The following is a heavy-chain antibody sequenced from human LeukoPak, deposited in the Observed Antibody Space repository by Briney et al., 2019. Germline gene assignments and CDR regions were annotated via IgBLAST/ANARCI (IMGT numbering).Heavy chain of an antibody. CDR1: GFTFSNYW. CDR2: INNDGSEK. CDR3: ARDKVTY. V-gene: IGHV3-7*01. Sequence: GGSLRLSCAASGFTFSNYWMSWVRQAPGKGLEWVAHINNDGSEKYYVDSVRGRFTISRDNAKNSLYLQMNSPRVEDTAVYYCARDKVTYWGQGTLVTVSS. J-gene: IGHJ4*02.